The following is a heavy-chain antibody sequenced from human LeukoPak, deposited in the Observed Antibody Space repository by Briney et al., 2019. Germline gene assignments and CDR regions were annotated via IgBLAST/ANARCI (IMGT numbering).Heavy chain of an antibody. V-gene: IGHV3-48*04. CDR2: ISSSGFTI. D-gene: IGHD1-7*01. Sequence: PGGSLRLSCAVSGFTCSDYSMNWVRQAPGKGLEWVSYISSSGFTINYADSVKGRFTTSRDNAKNSLYLQMNSLRAEDTAVYYCARAHNWKYGSFDFWGQGTLVTVSS. CDR3: ARAHNWKYGSFDF. J-gene: IGHJ4*02. CDR1: GFTCSDYS.